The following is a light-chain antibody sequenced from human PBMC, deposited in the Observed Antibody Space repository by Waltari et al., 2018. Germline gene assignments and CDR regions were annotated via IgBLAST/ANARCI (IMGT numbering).Light chain of an antibody. J-gene: IGKJ4*01. CDR2: DTS. CDR3: QQRGTWPPLT. V-gene: IGKV3-11*01. Sequence: EIVLTQSPATLSLSPGDTATPSCRAHQSVNSFLGWYQHKLVQAPRLLIYDTSNRATGVPARFSGSGSGTDFALTISSLEPEDFAIYYCQQRGTWPPLTFGGGTKVEI. CDR1: QSVNSF.